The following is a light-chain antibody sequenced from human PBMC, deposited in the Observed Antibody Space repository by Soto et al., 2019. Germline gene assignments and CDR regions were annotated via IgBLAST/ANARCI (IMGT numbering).Light chain of an antibody. Sequence: DIQLTQSPSTLSASVGDSVTITCRASQNVTTSMAWYQHKPGRAPKLLIFDVSNLESGVPSRFSGGGSGTDFTLTISSLHSDDFATYYCQQYDYSRTFGRGTKVDI. CDR1: QNVTTS. V-gene: IGKV1-5*01. CDR3: QQYDYSRT. CDR2: DVS. J-gene: IGKJ1*01.